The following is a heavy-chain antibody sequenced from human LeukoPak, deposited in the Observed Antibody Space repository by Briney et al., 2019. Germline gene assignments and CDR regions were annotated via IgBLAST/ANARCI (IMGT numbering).Heavy chain of an antibody. CDR3: ARDGDRPLDY. Sequence: PGGALRLSCVASGFTFNTYWMSWVRQTPGKGLEWVANIKQDGSEKNYVDSVKGRFTISRDNAKNSVYLQMNSLIVEDPATYHCARDGDRPLDYWGLGTLVTVSS. CDR2: IKQDGSEK. V-gene: IGHV3-7*01. J-gene: IGHJ4*02. CDR1: GFTFNTYW.